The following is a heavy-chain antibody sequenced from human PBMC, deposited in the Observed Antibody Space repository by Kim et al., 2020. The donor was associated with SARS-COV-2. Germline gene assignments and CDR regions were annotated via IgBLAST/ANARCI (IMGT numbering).Heavy chain of an antibody. CDR1: GYTFTNCN. J-gene: IGHJ5*02. D-gene: IGHD2-15*01. Sequence: ASVKVSCKASGYTFTNCNMHWVRQAPGQGLEWMGIINPSGGTTTYAQKFQGRVTMTRDTSTSTVYMELASLRSEDTAVYYCARDPCNGGSCYNWFDPWGQGTLVTVSS. CDR2: INPSGGTT. V-gene: IGHV1-46*01. CDR3: ARDPCNGGSCYNWFDP.